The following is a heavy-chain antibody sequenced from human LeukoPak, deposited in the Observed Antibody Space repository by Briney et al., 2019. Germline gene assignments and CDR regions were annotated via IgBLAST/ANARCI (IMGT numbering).Heavy chain of an antibody. V-gene: IGHV4-31*03. CDR1: GGSISSGGYY. D-gene: IGHD2-21*01. Sequence: SQTQSLTCTVSGGSISSGGYYWSWIRQHPGKGLEWIGYIYYSGSTYYNPSLKSRVTISVDTSKNQFSLKLSSVTAADTAVYYCASGGGNRYYYYYMDVWGKGTTVTVSS. CDR2: IYYSGST. J-gene: IGHJ6*03. CDR3: ASGGGNRYYYYYMDV.